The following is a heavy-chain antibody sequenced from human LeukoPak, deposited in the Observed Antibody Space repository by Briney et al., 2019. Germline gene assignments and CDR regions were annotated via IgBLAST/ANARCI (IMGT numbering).Heavy chain of an antibody. D-gene: IGHD1-26*01. CDR2: ISSSGSGGNT. CDR3: AKDRTVGASYWYFDL. CDR1: GVTLSNYA. V-gene: IGHV3-23*01. J-gene: IGHJ2*01. Sequence: GGSLRLSCVASGVTLSNYAMSWARQAPGKGLEWVSGISSSGSGGNTYYADSVKGRFTTSRDSSRNTLFLHMNTLGAEDTAIYYCAKDRTVGASYWYFDLWGRGTLVTVSS.